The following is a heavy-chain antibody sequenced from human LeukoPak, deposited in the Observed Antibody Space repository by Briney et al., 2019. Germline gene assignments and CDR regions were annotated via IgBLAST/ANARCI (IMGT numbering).Heavy chain of an antibody. CDR2: IKSKTDGGTS. J-gene: IGHJ3*02. CDR1: GFTFNNAW. Sequence: GGSLRLSCAASGFTFNNAWMSWVRQAPGKGLEWVGRIKSKTDGGTSDYAAPVKGRFTISRDDSKNTLYLQMNSLKTEDTAVYYCTTPLVGATMLDAFDIWGLGTMVTVSS. V-gene: IGHV3-15*01. CDR3: TTPLVGATMLDAFDI. D-gene: IGHD1-26*01.